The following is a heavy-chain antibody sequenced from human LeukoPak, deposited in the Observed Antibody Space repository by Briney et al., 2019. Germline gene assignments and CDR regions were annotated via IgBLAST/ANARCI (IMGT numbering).Heavy chain of an antibody. Sequence: SVKVSCKASGGTFSSYAISWVRQAPGQGLEWMGRIIPIFGTANYAQKFQGRVTITTDESTSTAYMELSSLRSEDTAVYYCAREFVPEVDTAMVFDYWGQGTLITVSS. D-gene: IGHD5-18*01. CDR1: GGTFSSYA. CDR3: AREFVPEVDTAMVFDY. CDR2: IIPIFGTA. J-gene: IGHJ4*02. V-gene: IGHV1-69*05.